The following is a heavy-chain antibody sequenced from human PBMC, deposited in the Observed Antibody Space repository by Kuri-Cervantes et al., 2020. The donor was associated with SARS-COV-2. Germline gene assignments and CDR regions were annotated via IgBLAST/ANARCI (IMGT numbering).Heavy chain of an antibody. CDR1: GGSISGSSFY. CDR2: INYSGSN. V-gene: IGHV4-39*01. Sequence: SETLSLTCTVSGGSISGSSFYWGWIRQPPGKGLEWIGSINYSGSNYYNPSLKSRVTISVDTSKNQFSLKLSSVTAADTAVYYCARHGFIASCHNWFDPWGQGTLVTVSS. CDR3: ARHGFIASCHNWFDP. D-gene: IGHD2-15*01. J-gene: IGHJ5*02.